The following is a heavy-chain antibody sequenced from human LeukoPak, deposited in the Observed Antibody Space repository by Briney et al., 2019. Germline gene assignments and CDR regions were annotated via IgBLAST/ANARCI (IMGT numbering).Heavy chain of an antibody. Sequence: GGSLRLSCAASGFTFSSYSMNWVRQAPGKGLEWVSSISSSSSYIYYADSVKGRFTISRDNAKNSLYLQMNSLGAEDTAVYYCARGGYSGYDGRWGQGTLVTVSS. CDR2: ISSSSSYI. CDR1: GFTFSSYS. J-gene: IGHJ4*02. D-gene: IGHD5-12*01. V-gene: IGHV3-21*01. CDR3: ARGGYSGYDGR.